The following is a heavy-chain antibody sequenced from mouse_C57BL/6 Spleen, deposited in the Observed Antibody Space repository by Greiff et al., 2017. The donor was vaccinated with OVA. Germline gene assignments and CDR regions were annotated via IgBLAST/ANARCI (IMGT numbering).Heavy chain of an antibody. CDR1: GFTFSSYA. CDR2: ISSGGDYI. Sequence: EVMLVESGEGLVKPGGSLKLSCAASGFTFSSYAMSWVRQTPEKRLEWVAYISSGGDYIYYADTVKGRFTISRDNARNTLYLQMSSLKSEDTAMYYCTRDRGGDYYGNYCDYWGQGTTLTVSS. CDR3: TRDRGGDYYGNYCDY. D-gene: IGHD1-1*01. J-gene: IGHJ2*01. V-gene: IGHV5-9-1*02.